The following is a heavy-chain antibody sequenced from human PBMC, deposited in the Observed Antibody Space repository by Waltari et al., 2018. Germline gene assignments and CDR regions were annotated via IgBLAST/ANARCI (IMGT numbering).Heavy chain of an antibody. Sequence: QVQLVQSGAEVKKPGSSVKVSCKASGGTFGSYGITWGRQAPGEGLGWMGGILPIVGTAPNYAQKFQGRLTVTADESTATVYMDLSGLRSDDTAVYYCARRQLGGPFDPWGQGTLVSVSS. CDR3: ARRQLGGPFDP. CDR2: ILPIVGTAP. J-gene: IGHJ5*02. V-gene: IGHV1-69*12. D-gene: IGHD3-16*01. CDR1: GGTFGSYG.